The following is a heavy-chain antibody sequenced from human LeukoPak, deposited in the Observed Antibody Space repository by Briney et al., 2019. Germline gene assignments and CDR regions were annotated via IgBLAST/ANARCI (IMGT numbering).Heavy chain of an antibody. V-gene: IGHV1-18*01. J-gene: IGHJ3*02. CDR2: ISAYNGNT. CDR3: ARDGIVVVSDAFDI. CDR1: GYTFTSYG. D-gene: IGHD3-22*01. Sequence: VASVKVSCKASGYTFTSYGISWVRQAPGQGLEWMGWISAYNGNTNYAQKLRGRVTMTTDTSTSTAYMELRSLRSDDTAVYYCARDGIVVVSDAFDIWGQGTIVTVSS.